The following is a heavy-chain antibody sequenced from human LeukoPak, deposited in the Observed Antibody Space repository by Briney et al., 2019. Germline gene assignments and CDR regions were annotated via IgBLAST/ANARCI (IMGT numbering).Heavy chain of an antibody. V-gene: IGHV3-53*01. CDR2: IYSGGST. J-gene: IGHJ3*01. CDR1: GFTVSSNY. CDR3: ARSYYYDSSGNRADAFDF. D-gene: IGHD3-22*01. Sequence: GGSLRLSCAAFGFTVSSNYMSWVRQAPGKGLEWVSVIYSGGSTYYADSVKGRFTISRDNSKNTLFLQMNSLRAEDTAIYYCARSYYYDSSGNRADAFDFWGQGTMVTVSS.